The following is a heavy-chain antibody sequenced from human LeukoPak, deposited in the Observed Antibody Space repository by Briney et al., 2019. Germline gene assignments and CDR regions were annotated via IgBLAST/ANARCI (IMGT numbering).Heavy chain of an antibody. D-gene: IGHD3-10*01. Sequence: GALRLSCSVSGFIFSNYAMYWVRQAPGKGLEYVSLIISNGGSTYYADSVKGRFTISRDNSKNTLYLQMNSLRAEDTAVYYCAKGGRYGSGSYARAHYYGMDVWGQGTTVTVSS. CDR1: GFIFSNYA. CDR3: AKGGRYGSGSYARAHYYGMDV. CDR2: IISNGGST. J-gene: IGHJ6*02. V-gene: IGHV3-64*04.